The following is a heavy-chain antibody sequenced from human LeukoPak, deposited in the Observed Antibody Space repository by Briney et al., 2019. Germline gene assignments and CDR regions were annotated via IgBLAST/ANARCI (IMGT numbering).Heavy chain of an antibody. V-gene: IGHV4-34*01. Sequence: SETLSLTCAVYGGSFSGYYWSWIRQPPGKGLEWIGEINHSGSTNYNPSLKSRVTISVDTSKNQFSLKLSSVTAEDTAVYYCAKGSGAARPYYLDYWGRGTLVTVSS. CDR2: INHSGST. CDR1: GGSFSGYY. D-gene: IGHD6-6*01. J-gene: IGHJ4*02. CDR3: AKGSGAARPYYLDY.